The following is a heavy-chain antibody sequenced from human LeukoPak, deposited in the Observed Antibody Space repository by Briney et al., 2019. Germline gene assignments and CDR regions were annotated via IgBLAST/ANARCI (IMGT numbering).Heavy chain of an antibody. CDR3: TSDQNDYGEYYFDY. D-gene: IGHD4-17*01. J-gene: IGHJ4*02. CDR2: IKSKTDGGTT. CDR1: GFTFSNAW. Sequence: GGSLTLSCAASGFTFSNAWMSWVRQAPGKGLEWVGRIKSKTDGGTTDYAAPVKGRFTISRDDSKNTLYLQMNSLKTEDTAVYYCTSDQNDYGEYYFDYWGQGTLVTVSS. V-gene: IGHV3-15*01.